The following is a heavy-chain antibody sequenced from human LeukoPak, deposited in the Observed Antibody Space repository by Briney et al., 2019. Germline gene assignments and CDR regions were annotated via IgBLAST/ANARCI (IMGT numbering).Heavy chain of an antibody. D-gene: IGHD6-19*01. CDR2: IYYSGST. CDR3: ARQTPNNSGWSRFDP. CDR1: GGSISSSSYY. J-gene: IGHJ5*02. Sequence: SETLSLTCTVSGGSISSSSYYWGWIRQPPGKGLEWIGYIYYSGSTNYNPSLKSRVTISVDTSKNQFSLKLNSVTAADTAVYYCARQTPNNSGWSRFDPWGQGTLVTVSS. V-gene: IGHV4-61*05.